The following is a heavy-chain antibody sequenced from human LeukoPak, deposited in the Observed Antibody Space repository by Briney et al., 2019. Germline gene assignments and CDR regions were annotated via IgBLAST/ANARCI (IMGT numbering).Heavy chain of an antibody. D-gene: IGHD2-15*01. CDR3: ATDTVASPGYYYGMDV. CDR2: IIPIFGTA. J-gene: IGHJ6*02. CDR1: GGTFSSYA. V-gene: IGHV1-69*13. Sequence: GASVKVSCKASGGTFSSYAISWVRQAPGQGLEWMGGIIPIFGTANYAQKFQGRVTITADESTSTAYMELSSLRSEDTAVYYCATDTVASPGYYYGMDVWGQGTTVTVSS.